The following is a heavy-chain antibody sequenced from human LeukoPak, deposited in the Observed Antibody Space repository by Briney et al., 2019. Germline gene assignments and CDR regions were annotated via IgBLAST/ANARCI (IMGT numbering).Heavy chain of an antibody. CDR1: GYSFTSYW. V-gene: IGHV5-10-1*01. CDR2: IDPSDSYT. Sequence: GESLRISCKGSGYSFTSYWISWVRQMPGKGLEWMGRIDPSDSYTNYSPSFQGHVTISADKSISTAYLQWSSLKASDTAMYYCARGGITMVRGVIILDYWGQGTLITVSS. CDR3: ARGGITMVRGVIILDY. J-gene: IGHJ4*02. D-gene: IGHD3-10*01.